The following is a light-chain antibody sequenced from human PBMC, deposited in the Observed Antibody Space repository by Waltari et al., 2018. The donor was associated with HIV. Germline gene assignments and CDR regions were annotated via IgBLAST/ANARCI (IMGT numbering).Light chain of an antibody. J-gene: IGLJ1*01. CDR2: DVS. CDR3: CSYSLCRTLV. V-gene: IGLV2-14*03. CDR1: RSDVGDYNF. Sequence: QSALTQPASVSGSPGQSITISCTGTRSDVGDYNFVAWYQQHPDNAPKLIIFDVSDRPSGVATRFSGAKSGNTASLTISGLQTEDEADYYCCSYSLCRTLVFGSGTKVTVL.